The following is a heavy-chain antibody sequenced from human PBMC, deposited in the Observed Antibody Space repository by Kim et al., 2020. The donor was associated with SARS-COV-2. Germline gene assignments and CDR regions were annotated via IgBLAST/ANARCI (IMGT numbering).Heavy chain of an antibody. V-gene: IGHV4-39*01. D-gene: IGHD3-10*01. CDR1: GGSISSSSYY. J-gene: IGHJ4*02. CDR2: IYYSGST. CDR3: ASSLWFGEYPPFDY. Sequence: SETLSLTCTVSGGSISSSSYYWGWIRQPPGKGLEWIGSIYYSGSTYYNPSLKSRVTISVDTSKNQFSLKLSSVTAADTAVYYCASSLWFGEYPPFDYWGQGTLVTVSS.